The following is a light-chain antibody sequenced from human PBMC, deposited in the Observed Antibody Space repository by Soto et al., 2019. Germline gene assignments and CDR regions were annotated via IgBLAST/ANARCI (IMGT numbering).Light chain of an antibody. V-gene: IGKV3-15*01. CDR3: QQYNSWPRT. Sequence: EVVMTQSPATLSVSPGEGATFSFRASESVGSNLAWYQQRPGQAPSLLIYTTSTRASGVPARFSGSGSGTEFTLTINSLQTEDFGLYYCQQYNSWPRTFGQGTKVDIK. CDR2: TTS. J-gene: IGKJ1*01. CDR1: ESVGSN.